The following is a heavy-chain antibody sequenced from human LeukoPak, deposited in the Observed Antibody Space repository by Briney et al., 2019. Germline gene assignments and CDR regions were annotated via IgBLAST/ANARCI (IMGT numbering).Heavy chain of an antibody. D-gene: IGHD3-3*02. Sequence: GGSLRLSCAASGFTFSSYWMNWVRQAPGKGLEWVANIKQDGNEKYYVDSVKGRFTISRDNAKNSLYLQMNSLRDEDTAVYYCASGSGLVLGFAFDIWGQGTMVTVSS. CDR3: ASGSGLVLGFAFDI. J-gene: IGHJ3*02. CDR2: IKQDGNEK. V-gene: IGHV3-7*01. CDR1: GFTFSSYW.